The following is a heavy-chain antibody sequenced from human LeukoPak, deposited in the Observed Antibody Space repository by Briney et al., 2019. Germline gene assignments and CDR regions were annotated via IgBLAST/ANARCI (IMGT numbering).Heavy chain of an antibody. CDR2: ISSSGSTI. V-gene: IGHV3-48*03. D-gene: IGHD3-10*02. Sequence: GGSLRLSCAASGFTLSSYEMNWVRQSPGKGLEWVSYISSSGSTIYYADSVKGRFTISRDNAKNSLYLQMNSLRAEDTAVYYCAELGITMIGGVWGKGTTVTISS. CDR1: GFTLSSYE. CDR3: AELGITMIGGV. J-gene: IGHJ6*04.